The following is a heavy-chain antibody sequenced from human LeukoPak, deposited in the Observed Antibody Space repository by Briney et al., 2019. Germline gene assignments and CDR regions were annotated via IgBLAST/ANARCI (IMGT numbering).Heavy chain of an antibody. D-gene: IGHD3-10*01. CDR3: ARVGNDVLLWFGELFGAFDI. Sequence: NPSETLSLTCTVSGGSITSFYWTWIRQSAEKGLEWIGRIYHSGGTYYNPSLKSRVTISVDTSKNQFSLKLSPVTAADTAVYYCARVGNDVLLWFGELFGAFDIWGQGTMVTVSS. CDR1: GGSITSFY. V-gene: IGHV4-4*07. J-gene: IGHJ3*02. CDR2: IYHSGGT.